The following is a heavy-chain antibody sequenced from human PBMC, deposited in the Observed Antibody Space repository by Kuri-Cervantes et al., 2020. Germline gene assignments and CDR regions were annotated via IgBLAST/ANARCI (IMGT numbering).Heavy chain of an antibody. Sequence: GGSLRLSYAASGFTFSSYAMHWVRQAPGKGLEWVAVISYDGSSKNYADSVKGRFSISRDNSKNTLYLQMNSLRAEDTAVYYCARDNYHFDPWGQGTLVTVSS. CDR3: ARDNYHFDP. V-gene: IGHV3-30-3*01. CDR2: ISYDGSSK. D-gene: IGHD3/OR15-3a*01. CDR1: GFTFSSYA. J-gene: IGHJ5*02.